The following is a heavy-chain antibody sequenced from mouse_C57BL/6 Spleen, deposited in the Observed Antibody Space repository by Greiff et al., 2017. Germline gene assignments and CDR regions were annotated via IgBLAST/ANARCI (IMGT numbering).Heavy chain of an antibody. CDR2: ISYDGSN. D-gene: IGHD2-2*01. J-gene: IGHJ2*01. V-gene: IGHV3-6*01. CDR3: ARDQGLPFDY. Sequence: ESGPGLVKPSQSLSLTCSVTGYSITSGYYWNWIRQFPGNKLEWMGYISYDGSNNYNPSLKNRIAITRDTSKNQFFLKLNSVTTEDTATYYCARDQGLPFDYWGQGTTLTVSS. CDR1: GYSITSGYY.